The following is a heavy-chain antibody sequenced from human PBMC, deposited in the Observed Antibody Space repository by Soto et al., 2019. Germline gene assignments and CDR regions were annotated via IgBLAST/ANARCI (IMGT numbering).Heavy chain of an antibody. V-gene: IGHV4-59*01. CDR1: GGSISSYY. Sequence: SETLSLTCTVSGGSISSYYWSWIRQPPGKGLEWIGYIYYSGSTNYNPSLKSRVTISVDTSKNQFSLKLSSVTAADTAVYYCAGRYGSAFDIWGQGTMLTVSS. CDR2: IYYSGST. D-gene: IGHD3-10*01. J-gene: IGHJ3*02. CDR3: AGRYGSAFDI.